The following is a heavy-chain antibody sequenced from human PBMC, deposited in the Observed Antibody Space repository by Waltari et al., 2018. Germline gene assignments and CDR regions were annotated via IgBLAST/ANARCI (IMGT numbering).Heavy chain of an antibody. J-gene: IGHJ4*02. D-gene: IGHD3-16*01. CDR2: IYYSGST. Sequence: QLQLQESGPGLVKPSETLSLACTVSGGSISSSDYYWGWIRQPPGKGLEWIGSIYYSGSTSDTPSLNSRVTISLDTSKNQFSLKLISVTAADTAVYYCTRDAPPPGVSGSYAAVDYWGQGSLVIVSS. V-gene: IGHV4-39*07. CDR3: TRDAPPPGVSGSYAAVDY. CDR1: GGSISSSDYY.